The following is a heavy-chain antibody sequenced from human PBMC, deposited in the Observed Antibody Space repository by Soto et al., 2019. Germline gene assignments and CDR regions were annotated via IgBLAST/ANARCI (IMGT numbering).Heavy chain of an antibody. CDR3: ARDYGDSDY. V-gene: IGHV4-34*01. CDR1: CGSFSGCY. Sequence: PSETRSRTCAVYCGSFSGCYWSWIRQPPGNGLDCIGEINHSVITNXXPCLKSRXXISVGTSKNHXCLKLXCGTAAYTAVYYCARDYGDSDYWGQGTLVTVSS. D-gene: IGHD4-17*01. CDR2: INHSVIT. J-gene: IGHJ4*02.